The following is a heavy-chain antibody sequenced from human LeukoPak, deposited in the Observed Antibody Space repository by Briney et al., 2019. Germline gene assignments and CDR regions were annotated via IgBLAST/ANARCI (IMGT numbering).Heavy chain of an antibody. V-gene: IGHV3-23*01. Sequence: GGSLRLSXAASGFTFSSYAMSWVRQTPGKGLEWVSAISGSGGSTYYADSVKGRFTISRDNSKNTLYLQMNSLRAEDTAVYYCAKNPMVRGVILPSYFDYWGQGTLVTVSS. J-gene: IGHJ4*02. D-gene: IGHD3-10*01. CDR3: AKNPMVRGVILPSYFDY. CDR1: GFTFSSYA. CDR2: ISGSGGST.